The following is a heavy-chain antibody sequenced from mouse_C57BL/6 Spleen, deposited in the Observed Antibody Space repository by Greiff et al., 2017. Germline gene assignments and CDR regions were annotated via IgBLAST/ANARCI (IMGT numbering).Heavy chain of an antibody. J-gene: IGHJ4*01. D-gene: IGHD1-1*02. CDR3: ARNGAVSYAMDY. Sequence: QVQLKESGPGLVQPSQSLSITCTVSGFSLTSYGVHWVRQSPGKGLEWLGVIWSGGSTDYNAAFISRLSISKDNSKSQVFFKMNSLQADDTAIYYFARNGAVSYAMDYWGQGTSVTVSS. CDR1: GFSLTSYG. CDR2: IWSGGST. V-gene: IGHV2-2*01.